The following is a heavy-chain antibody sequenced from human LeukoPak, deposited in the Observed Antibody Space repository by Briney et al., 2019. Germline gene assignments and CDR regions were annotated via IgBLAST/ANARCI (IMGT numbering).Heavy chain of an antibody. J-gene: IGHJ4*02. CDR3: AKHPSVGNFEY. CDR1: GFTFYSYA. Sequence: GGSLRLSCAASGFTFYSYAMSWVRQAPGKGLEWVSAISGSGGTYYADSVKGRFIISRDNSKNTLYLQMNSLRAEDTAIYYCAKHPSVGNFEYWGQGTLVTVSS. CDR2: ISGSGGT. D-gene: IGHD4-23*01. V-gene: IGHV3-23*01.